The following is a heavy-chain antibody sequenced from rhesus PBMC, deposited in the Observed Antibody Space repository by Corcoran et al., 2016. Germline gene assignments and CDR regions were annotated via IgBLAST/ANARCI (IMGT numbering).Heavy chain of an antibody. CDR1: GYSINSGYG. CDR3: AREYWHWCDYTYFDY. J-gene: IGHJ4*01. Sequence: QVQLQESGPGLVKPSETLSLTCAVSGYSINSGYGWRWIRQPQGKGLEWIGYIGGSSGSTHYNPSIKSRVTMSKDTSKNQFALKRSCVTAADTAVYYCAREYWHWCDYTYFDYWGQGVLVTVSS. D-gene: IGHD3-22*01. V-gene: IGHV4-127*01. CDR2: IGGSSGST.